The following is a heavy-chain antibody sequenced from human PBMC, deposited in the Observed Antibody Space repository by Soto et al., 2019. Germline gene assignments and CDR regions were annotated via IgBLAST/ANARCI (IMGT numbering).Heavy chain of an antibody. D-gene: IGHD4-17*01. J-gene: IGHJ3*02. CDR2: ISAYNGNT. V-gene: IGHV1-18*01. Sequence: ASVKVSCKASGYTFTSYGISWVRQAPGQGLEWMGWISAYNGNTNYAQKLQGRVTMTTDTSTSTAYMELRSLRSDDTAVYYCARDLDAVTIIFAFDIWGQGTMVTVSS. CDR1: GYTFTSYG. CDR3: ARDLDAVTIIFAFDI.